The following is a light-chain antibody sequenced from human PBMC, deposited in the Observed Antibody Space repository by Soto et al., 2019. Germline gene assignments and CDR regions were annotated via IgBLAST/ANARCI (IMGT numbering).Light chain of an antibody. V-gene: IGKV1-5*01. CDR2: DAS. Sequence: DIQMTQSPSTLSASIGDRVTITCRASQSISSWLAWYQQKPGKAPKLLIYDASKLESGVPSRFSGSGSGPEFSLAISSLQPDDFATDFCQQYDSYYLTFGQGTKVEIK. J-gene: IGKJ1*01. CDR3: QQYDSYYLT. CDR1: QSISSW.